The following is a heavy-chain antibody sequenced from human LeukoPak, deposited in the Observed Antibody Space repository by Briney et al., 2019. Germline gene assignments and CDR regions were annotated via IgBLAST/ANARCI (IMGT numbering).Heavy chain of an antibody. V-gene: IGHV1-69*05. D-gene: IGHD2-15*01. J-gene: IGHJ4*02. CDR1: GGTFSSYI. Sequence: ASVKVSCKASGGTFSSYIISWVRQAPGQGLECMGGIFPLFGTANYAQKFQGRVTMTTDTSTSIAYMELRSLRSDDTAVYYCARWAADDIAVVVAATLDYWGQGTLVTVSS. CDR2: IFPLFGTA. CDR3: ARWAADDIAVVVAATLDY.